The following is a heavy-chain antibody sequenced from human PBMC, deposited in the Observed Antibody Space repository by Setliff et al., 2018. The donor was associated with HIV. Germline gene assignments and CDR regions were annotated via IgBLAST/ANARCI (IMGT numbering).Heavy chain of an antibody. D-gene: IGHD3-10*01. CDR3: ARDRSHYGSGRVTRYYTDV. CDR1: GDSIRSGGYY. V-gene: IGHV4-31*03. Sequence: SETLSLTCTVFGDSIRSGGYYWSWIRQHPGKGLEWIGYIHYSGNTYYNPSLKGRLTMSVDTSKNRFSLKLSSVTAADTAVYYCARDRSHYGSGRVTRYYTDVWGKGTTVTVSS. CDR2: IHYSGNT. J-gene: IGHJ6*03.